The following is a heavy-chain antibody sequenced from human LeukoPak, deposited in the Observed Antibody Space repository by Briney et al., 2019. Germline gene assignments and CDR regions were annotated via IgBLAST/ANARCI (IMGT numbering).Heavy chain of an antibody. Sequence: ASVKVSRKVSGYTLTELFIHWVRPAPGKGLEWMGGFDPEVGETIYAQKFQGRVTMTEDTSTDTTYMELSSLRSEDTAVYYCATDRSLRRGFQHWGQGTLVTVSS. CDR3: ATDRSLRRGFQH. V-gene: IGHV1-24*01. CDR2: FDPEVGET. D-gene: IGHD3-10*01. CDR1: GYTLTELF. J-gene: IGHJ1*01.